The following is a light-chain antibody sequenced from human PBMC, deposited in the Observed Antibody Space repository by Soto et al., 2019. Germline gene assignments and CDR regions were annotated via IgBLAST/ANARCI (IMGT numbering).Light chain of an antibody. CDR1: SSDVANYNL. V-gene: IGLV2-23*01. Sequence: QSVLTQPASVSGSLGQSITISCTGTSSDVANYNLVSWYQQHPGKVPKLMIYDGSKRPSWISNRFSGSKSDNTASLTISVLQGEDEADYYFCSLARSGNVLFGGGTKDTVL. J-gene: IGLJ2*01. CDR3: CSLARSGNVL. CDR2: DGS.